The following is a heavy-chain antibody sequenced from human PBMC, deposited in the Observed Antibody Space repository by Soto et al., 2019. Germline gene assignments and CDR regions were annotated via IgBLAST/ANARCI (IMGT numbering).Heavy chain of an antibody. V-gene: IGHV4-61*01. Sequence: SETLSLTCTVSGGSVNSGIYYWSWIRQPPGKGLEWIGYIYYSGSTNYNPSLKSRITINPDTSKNQFSLHLTSVTPEDTSVYFCARDPPGFHSAFDSWGQGTLVTVSS. CDR3: ARDPPGFHSAFDS. CDR1: GGSVNSGIYY. J-gene: IGHJ4*02. CDR2: IYYSGST. D-gene: IGHD4-4*01.